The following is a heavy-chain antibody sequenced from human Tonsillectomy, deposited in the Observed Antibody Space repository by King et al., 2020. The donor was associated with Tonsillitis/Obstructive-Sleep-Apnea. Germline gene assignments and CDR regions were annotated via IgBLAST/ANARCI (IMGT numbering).Heavy chain of an antibody. Sequence: VQLQQWGAGLLKPSETLSLTCAVYGGSFSGYHWSWIRQPPGKGLEWIGEINHSGSTNYNPSLKSRVTISVDTSKNQISLKLTSVTAADTAVYYCARGGGWGLALWGQGTLVTVSS. CDR2: INHSGST. CDR1: GGSFSGYH. CDR3: ARGGGWGLAL. J-gene: IGHJ4*02. V-gene: IGHV4-34*01. D-gene: IGHD1-26*01.